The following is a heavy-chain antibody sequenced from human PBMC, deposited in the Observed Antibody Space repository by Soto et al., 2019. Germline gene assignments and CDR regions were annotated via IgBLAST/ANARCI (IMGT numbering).Heavy chain of an antibody. J-gene: IGHJ4*02. V-gene: IGHV2-5*02. CDR2: IYWDDDK. CDR3: AHRVLRTVFGLVTTTAIYFDF. CDR1: GFSLTTSGVG. Sequence: QITLNESGPTQVKPRQTLTLTCTFSGFSLTTSGVGVGWIRQSPGKAPEWLALIYWDDDKLYSPSLKSILTITKDTSKNRVVLTMADLDPADTATYYCAHRVLRTVFGLVTTTAIYFDFWGQGTPVAVSS. D-gene: IGHD3-3*01.